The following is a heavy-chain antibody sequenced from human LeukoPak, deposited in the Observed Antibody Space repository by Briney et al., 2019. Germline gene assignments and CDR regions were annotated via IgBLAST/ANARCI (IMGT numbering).Heavy chain of an antibody. CDR3: ARSQLAQNIDY. CDR1: GFTFSSYA. J-gene: IGHJ4*02. Sequence: GGSLRLSCAASGFTFSSYAMSWVRQAPGKGLEWVSAISGSDGSTYYADSVKGRFTISRDNSKNTLYVQMNSLRAEDTAVYYCARSQLAQNIDYWGQGPLVTVSS. D-gene: IGHD6-6*01. V-gene: IGHV3-23*01. CDR2: ISGSDGST.